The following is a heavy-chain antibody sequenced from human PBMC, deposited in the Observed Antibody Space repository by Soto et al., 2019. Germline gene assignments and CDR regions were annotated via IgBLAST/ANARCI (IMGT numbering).Heavy chain of an antibody. J-gene: IGHJ6*02. Sequence: GGSLRLSCAASGFTFSSYAMSWVRQAPGKGLEWVSAISGSGGSTYYADSVKGRFTISRDNSKNTLYLQMNSLRAEDTAVYYGAKTTLSSDRYYYGMDVWGQGTTVTVSS. D-gene: IGHD1-1*01. CDR1: GFTFSSYA. CDR2: ISGSGGST. CDR3: AKTTLSSDRYYYGMDV. V-gene: IGHV3-23*01.